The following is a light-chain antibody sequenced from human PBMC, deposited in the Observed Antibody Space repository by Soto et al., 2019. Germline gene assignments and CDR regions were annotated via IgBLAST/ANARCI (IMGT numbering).Light chain of an antibody. V-gene: IGLV2-14*03. CDR1: SSDIGGYNY. CDR3: SSYTSSTTLVV. CDR2: DVS. Sequence: QSVLTQPASVSGSPGQSITISCTGTSSDIGGYNYVSWYQQHPGKAPKLIIYDVSHRPSAVSDRFSGSKSGNSASLTISGLQAEDESDYYCSSYTSSTTLVVFGGGTKLTVL. J-gene: IGLJ2*01.